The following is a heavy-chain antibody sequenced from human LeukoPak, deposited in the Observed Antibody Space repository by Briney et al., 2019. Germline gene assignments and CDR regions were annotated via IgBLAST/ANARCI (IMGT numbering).Heavy chain of an antibody. Sequence: GGSLRLSCAASGFTFSSYAMSWVRQAPGKGLEWVSAISGSGGSTYYADSVKGRFTISRDNSKNTLYLQMNSLRAEDTAVYYCARVSIVATYFDYWGQGTLVTVSS. V-gene: IGHV3-23*01. CDR1: GFTFSSYA. D-gene: IGHD5-12*01. CDR3: ARVSIVATYFDY. J-gene: IGHJ4*02. CDR2: ISGSGGST.